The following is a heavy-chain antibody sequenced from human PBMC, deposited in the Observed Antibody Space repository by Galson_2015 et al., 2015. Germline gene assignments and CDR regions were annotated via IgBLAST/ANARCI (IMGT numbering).Heavy chain of an antibody. CDR2: MNPNSGNT. J-gene: IGHJ6*02. CDR3: ARVYEGIAARRHYYYGMDV. CDR1: GYTFTSYD. V-gene: IGHV1-8*01. D-gene: IGHD6-6*01. Sequence: SVKVSCKASGYTFTSYDINWVRQATGQGLEWMGWMNPNSGNTGYAQKFQGRVTMTRNTSISTAYMELSSLRSEDTAVYYCARVYEGIAARRHYYYGMDVWGQGTTVTVSS.